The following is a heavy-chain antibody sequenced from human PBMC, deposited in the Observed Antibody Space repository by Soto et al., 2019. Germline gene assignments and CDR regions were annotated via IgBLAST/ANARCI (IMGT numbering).Heavy chain of an antibody. V-gene: IGHV1-69*12. D-gene: IGHD6-13*01. J-gene: IGHJ4*02. CDR2: FIPIFATA. Sequence: QVQLVQSGAEVKKPGSSVKVSCKASGGTFSNHAISWVRQAPGQGLEWMGGFIPIFATANYAQKFQGRVTFTADESTSTVYMELSSLRSEDTAVYYCARDLSVVATGSLGWGQGTLVTVSS. CDR1: GGTFSNHA. CDR3: ARDLSVVATGSLG.